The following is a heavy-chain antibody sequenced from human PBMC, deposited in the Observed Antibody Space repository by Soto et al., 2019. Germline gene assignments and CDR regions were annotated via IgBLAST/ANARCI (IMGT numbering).Heavy chain of an antibody. Sequence: GGSLRLSCAASGFTFDDYAMHWVRQAPGKGLEWVSGINWNSGSIGYADSVKGRFTISRDNAKNSLYLQMNSLRAEDTALYYCAKEGYYDILTGYYYVGYYGMDVWGQGTTVTVSS. CDR3: AKEGYYDILTGYYYVGYYGMDV. V-gene: IGHV3-9*01. CDR1: GFTFDDYA. D-gene: IGHD3-9*01. CDR2: INWNSGSI. J-gene: IGHJ6*02.